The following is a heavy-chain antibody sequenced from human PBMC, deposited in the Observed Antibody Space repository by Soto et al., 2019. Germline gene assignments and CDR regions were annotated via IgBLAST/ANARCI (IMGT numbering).Heavy chain of an antibody. D-gene: IGHD1-26*01. CDR1: GHTFTSYT. V-gene: IGHV1-3*01. CDR2: INGGNGNT. CDR3: ARGGDFDY. J-gene: IGHJ4*02. Sequence: QVQLVQSGAEVKKPGASVKVSCKASGHTFTSYTVHWVRQAPGQRLEWMGWINGGNGNTKYSQKFQDRVTITRDTSASTTNMELSSLRSEDTAVYYCARGGDFDYWGQGTLVTVSS.